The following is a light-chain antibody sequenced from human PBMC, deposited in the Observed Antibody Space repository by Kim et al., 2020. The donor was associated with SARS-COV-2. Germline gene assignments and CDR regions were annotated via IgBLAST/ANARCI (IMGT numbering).Light chain of an antibody. CDR2: GKN. J-gene: IGLJ2*01. CDR3: NSRDSSGNQV. CDR1: SLRSYY. V-gene: IGLV3-19*01. Sequence: VALGQTVRITCQGDSLRSYYASWYQQKPGQAPVLVIYGKNNRPSGIQDRFSGSSSGNTASLTITGAQAEDEADYYCNSRDSSGNQVFGGGTKLTVL.